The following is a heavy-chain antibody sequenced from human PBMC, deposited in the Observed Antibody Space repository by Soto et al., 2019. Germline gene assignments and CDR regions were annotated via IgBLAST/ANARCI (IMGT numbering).Heavy chain of an antibody. V-gene: IGHV4-59*08. D-gene: IGHD1-20*01. CDR2: IYYSGST. CDR1: GGSISSYY. CDR3: ARQEYNWNDWFDP. Sequence: PSETLSLTCTVSGGSISSYYWSWIRQPPGKGLEWIGYIYYSGSTNYNPSLKSRVTISVDTSKNQFSLKLSSVTAADTAVYYCARQEYNWNDWFDPWGQGTLVTVSS. J-gene: IGHJ5*02.